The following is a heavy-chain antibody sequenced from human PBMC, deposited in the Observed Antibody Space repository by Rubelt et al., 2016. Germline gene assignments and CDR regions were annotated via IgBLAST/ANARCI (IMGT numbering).Heavy chain of an antibody. Sequence: QMQLVQSGPEVKKPGTSVKVSCKASGFTFTSSAVQWVRQARGQRLEWIGWIVVGSGNTNYAHKFQERVTITRDMSTSTAYMELSSLRSEDTAVYYCAADSGYGPSMDVWGQGTTVTVSS. V-gene: IGHV1-58*01. CDR3: AADSGYGPSMDV. CDR2: IVVGSGNT. CDR1: GFTFTSSA. D-gene: IGHD5-12*01. J-gene: IGHJ6*02.